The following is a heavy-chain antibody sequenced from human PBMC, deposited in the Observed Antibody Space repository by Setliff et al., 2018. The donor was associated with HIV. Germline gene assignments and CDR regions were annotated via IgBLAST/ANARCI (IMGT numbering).Heavy chain of an antibody. CDR1: GFIFRSCT. J-gene: IGHJ6*03. Sequence: GSLRLSCTTSGFIFRSCTMNWVRQAPGKGLEWVASISSSGRYIYSADSLMGRFIISRDNGENSLFLQMNSLRVEDTAVYYCTRSPGGGELGLQSSFMDVWGKGTTVTVSS. CDR2: ISSSGRYI. D-gene: IGHD3-16*01. V-gene: IGHV3-21*06. CDR3: TRSPGGGELGLQSSFMDV.